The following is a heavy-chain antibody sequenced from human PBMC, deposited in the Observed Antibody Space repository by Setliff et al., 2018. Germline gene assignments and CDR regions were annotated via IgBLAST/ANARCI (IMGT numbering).Heavy chain of an antibody. V-gene: IGHV3-23*01. D-gene: IGHD6-19*01. Sequence: QPGGSLRLSCAASGFTFSSYAMSWVRQAPGKGLEWVSAISGSGGSTYYADSVKGRFTISRDNSKNTLYLQMNSLRAEDTAVYYCAKDRRPTIAVAGYNFHFWGQGTLVTVSS. CDR3: AKDRRPTIAVAGYNFHF. CDR1: GFTFSSYA. J-gene: IGHJ4*02. CDR2: ISGSGGST.